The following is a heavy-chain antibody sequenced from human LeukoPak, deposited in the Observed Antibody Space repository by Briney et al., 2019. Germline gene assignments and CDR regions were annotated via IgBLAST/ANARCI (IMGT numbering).Heavy chain of an antibody. J-gene: IGHJ4*02. D-gene: IGHD1-26*01. V-gene: IGHV4-61*02. Sequence: SETLSLTCTVSGGSISSGSYYWSWIRQPAEKGLEWMGRIYTSGSTNYNPSLQSRVTISVDTSKNQFSLKLSSVTAADTAVYYCATSGSSNAFDYWGQGTLVTVSS. CDR1: GGSISSGSYY. CDR3: ATSGSSNAFDY. CDR2: IYTSGST.